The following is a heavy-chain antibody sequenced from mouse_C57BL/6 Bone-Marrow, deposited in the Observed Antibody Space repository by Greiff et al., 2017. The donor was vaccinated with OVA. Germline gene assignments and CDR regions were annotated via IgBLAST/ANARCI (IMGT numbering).Heavy chain of an antibody. CDR1: GYAFSSSW. V-gene: IGHV1-82*01. J-gene: IGHJ4*01. CDR3: ARHYCSNYYAMDY. D-gene: IGHD2-5*01. CDR2: IYPGDGDT. Sequence: VQLQQSGPELVKPGASVKISCKASGYAFSSSWMNWVKQRPGKGLEWIGRIYPGDGDTNYNGKFKGKATLTADKSSSTAYMQLSSLTSEDSAVYVCARHYCSNYYAMDYWGQGTSVTVSS.